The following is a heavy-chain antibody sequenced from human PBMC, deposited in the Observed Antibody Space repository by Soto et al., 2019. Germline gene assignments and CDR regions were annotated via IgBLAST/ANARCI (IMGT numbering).Heavy chain of an antibody. D-gene: IGHD3-3*01. V-gene: IGHV3-21*01. J-gene: IGHJ4*02. Sequence: EVQLVESGGGLVKPVGSLRLSCAASGFTFSSYSMNWVRQAPGKGLEWVSSSSRSSSYIYYEDSVKGRFTISRDNAKNSLYLQMNSLRAEDTAVYYCARDQQLEGLLYGDKRYYFDYWGQGTLVTVSS. CDR3: ARDQQLEGLLYGDKRYYFDY. CDR1: GFTFSSYS. CDR2: SSRSSSYI.